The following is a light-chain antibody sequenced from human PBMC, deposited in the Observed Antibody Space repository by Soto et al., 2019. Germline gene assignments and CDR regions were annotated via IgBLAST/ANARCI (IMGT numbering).Light chain of an antibody. Sequence: QSALTQPASVSGSPGQSITISCTGTSSDVGGYKYVSWYQQHPGKVPKLMIHEVSNRPSGVSNRFSGSKSANTASLTISGLQAEDEADYYCSSYTSSNTLVFGTGTKLTVL. CDR3: SSYTSSNTLV. CDR2: EVS. CDR1: SSDVGGYKY. V-gene: IGLV2-14*01. J-gene: IGLJ1*01.